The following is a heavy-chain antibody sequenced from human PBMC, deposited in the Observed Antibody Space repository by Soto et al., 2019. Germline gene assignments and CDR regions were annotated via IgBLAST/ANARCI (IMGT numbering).Heavy chain of an antibody. J-gene: IGHJ4*02. CDR1: GYTFTNYF. D-gene: IGHD5-12*01. V-gene: IGHV1-46*01. CDR3: ARAAYSGPDY. Sequence: ASVKVSCKAFGYTFTNYFMHWVRQARGQGLEWMGTINPSGGWTRYRQSYQGRLTLTRDTSTNTVYMELNSLTSDDAAVYYCARAAYSGPDYWGQGTLVTVSS. CDR2: INPSGGWT.